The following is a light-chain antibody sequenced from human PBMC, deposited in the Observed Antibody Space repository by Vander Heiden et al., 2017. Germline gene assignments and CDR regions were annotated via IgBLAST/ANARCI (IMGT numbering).Light chain of an antibody. CDR3: QQYYSFPPT. CDR1: QGISSY. J-gene: IGKJ1*01. V-gene: IGKV1D-8*01. CDR2: GAS. Sequence: VIWVTQSPSLLAAFAGDRVTVICRMSQGISSYLAWYQQKPGKAPDILIYGASTLQSGVPARFSGSGSGTDCTLTISGLQSEDSATYYCQQYYSFPPTFGQGTKVEIK.